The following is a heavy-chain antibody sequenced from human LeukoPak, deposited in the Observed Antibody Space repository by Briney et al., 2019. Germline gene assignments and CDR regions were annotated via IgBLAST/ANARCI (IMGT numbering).Heavy chain of an antibody. CDR3: ARQPTTVTTGDAFDI. Sequence: PSETLSLTCIVSGDSITSNNYYWGWIRQSPGRGLEWIGSVSSGGTTFYNPSLESRVTISVDTSKNQFSLKLNSVTAADTAVYYCARQPTTVTTGDAFDIWGQGTTVNVSS. CDR1: GDSITSNNYY. D-gene: IGHD4-17*01. V-gene: IGHV4-39*01. J-gene: IGHJ3*02. CDR2: VSSGGTT.